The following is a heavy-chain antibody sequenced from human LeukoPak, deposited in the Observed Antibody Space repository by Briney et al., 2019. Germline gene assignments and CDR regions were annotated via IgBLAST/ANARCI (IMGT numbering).Heavy chain of an antibody. D-gene: IGHD2-8*01. CDR2: ISGSGSNT. CDR1: GFTFSNYA. CDR3: AKAPVSHYYYYGMDV. J-gene: IGHJ6*02. Sequence: GGSLRLSCAASGFTFSNYAITWVRQAPGEGLEWVSAISGSGSNTYNADSVKGRFTISRDNSKNTLYLQMSSLRAEDTAVYYCAKAPVSHYYYYGMDVWGQGTTVTVSS. V-gene: IGHV3-23*01.